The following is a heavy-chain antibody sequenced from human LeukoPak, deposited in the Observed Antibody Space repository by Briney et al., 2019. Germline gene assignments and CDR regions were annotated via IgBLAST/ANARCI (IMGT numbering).Heavy chain of an antibody. V-gene: IGHV4-59*08. CDR1: GGSISNYF. D-gene: IGHD7-27*01. CDR3: ARRPTGDPKFDY. CDR2: IYSSGST. Sequence: PSETLSLTCSVSGGSISNYFWTWIRQPPAKGLEWIGYIYSSGSTYYNPSLKSRVTISVDTSKNRFSLKLSTVTAADTAVYYCARRPTGDPKFDYWGQGTLVTVSS. J-gene: IGHJ4*02.